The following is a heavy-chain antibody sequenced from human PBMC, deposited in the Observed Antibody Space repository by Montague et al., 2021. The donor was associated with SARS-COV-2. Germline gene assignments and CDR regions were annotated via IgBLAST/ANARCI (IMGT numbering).Heavy chain of an antibody. Sequence: SETLSLTCTVSGGSISSYYWSWIRQPPGKGLEWIGYIYYSGSTYYNPSLKSRVTISVDTSKNQFSLKLSSVTAADTAVYYCARASGKKTIFGVVISYFDYWGQGTLVTVSS. CDR2: IYYSGST. CDR1: GGSISSYY. CDR3: ARASGKKTIFGVVISYFDY. J-gene: IGHJ4*02. D-gene: IGHD3-3*01. V-gene: IGHV4-59*12.